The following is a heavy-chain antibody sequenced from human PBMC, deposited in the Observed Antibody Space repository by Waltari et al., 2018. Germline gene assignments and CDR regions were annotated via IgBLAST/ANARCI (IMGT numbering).Heavy chain of an antibody. CDR2: SSGSGGST. CDR3: AKEWGMGLGEGS. V-gene: IGHV3-23*04. D-gene: IGHD3-16*01. CDR1: GFTFSSYA. Sequence: EVQLVESGGGLVQPGGSLRLSCAASGFTFSSYAMRLIRQAPGKGLEWVSASSGSGGSTYYADSVKGRFTISRDNSKNTLYLQMNSLRAEDTAVYYCAKEWGMGLGEGSWGQGTLVTVSS. J-gene: IGHJ5*02.